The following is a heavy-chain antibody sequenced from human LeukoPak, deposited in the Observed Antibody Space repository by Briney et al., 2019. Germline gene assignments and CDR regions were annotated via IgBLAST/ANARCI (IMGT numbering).Heavy chain of an antibody. J-gene: IGHJ6*02. CDR1: GYTFTSYA. CDR2: INTNTGNP. Sequence: ASVKVSCKASGYTFTSYAMNWVRQAPGQGLEWMGWINTNTGNPTYAQGFTGRFVFSLDTSVNTAYLQISGLKAEDTAVYYCARLVAGTDYYYGMDVWGQGTTVTVSS. D-gene: IGHD6-19*01. CDR3: ARLVAGTDYYYGMDV. V-gene: IGHV7-4-1*02.